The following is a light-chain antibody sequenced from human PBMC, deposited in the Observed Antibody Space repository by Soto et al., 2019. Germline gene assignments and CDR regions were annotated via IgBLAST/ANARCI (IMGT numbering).Light chain of an antibody. CDR1: QSISRN. J-gene: IGKJ4*01. Sequence: VQMTQSPSSLSASVGDRVTITCRASQSISRNINWYQQKPGKAPKLLIYAASSLQSGVPSRFSGCGSGTDFTLTISSLQPEDFATYYCQQSYSTPRTFGGGTKVEVK. V-gene: IGKV1-39*01. CDR2: AAS. CDR3: QQSYSTPRT.